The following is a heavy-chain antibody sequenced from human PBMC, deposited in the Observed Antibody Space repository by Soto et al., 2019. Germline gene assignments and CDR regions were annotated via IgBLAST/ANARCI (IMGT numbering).Heavy chain of an antibody. V-gene: IGHV3-23*01. CDR2: ISGSGGST. CDR3: AKSVYLHARYYYYGMDV. Sequence: GGSLRLSCAASGFTFSSYAMSWVRQAPGKGLEWVSAISGSGGSTYYADSVKGRFTISRDNSKNTLYLQMNSLRAEDTAVYYCAKSVYLHARYYYYGMDVWGQGTTVTVSS. CDR1: GFTFSSYA. D-gene: IGHD3-16*02. J-gene: IGHJ6*02.